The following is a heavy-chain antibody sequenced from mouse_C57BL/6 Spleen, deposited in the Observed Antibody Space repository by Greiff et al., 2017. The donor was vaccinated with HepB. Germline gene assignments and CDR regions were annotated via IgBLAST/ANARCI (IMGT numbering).Heavy chain of an antibody. J-gene: IGHJ2*01. CDR3: AREDYSNYYFDY. Sequence: QVQLQQSGAELARPGASVKLSCKASGYTFTSYGISWVKQRTGQGLEWIGEIYPSSGNTYYNEKFKGKATLTADKSSSTAYMELRSLTSEDSAVYFCAREDYSNYYFDYWGQGTTLTVSS. D-gene: IGHD2-5*01. CDR2: IYPSSGNT. CDR1: GYTFTSYG. V-gene: IGHV1-81*01.